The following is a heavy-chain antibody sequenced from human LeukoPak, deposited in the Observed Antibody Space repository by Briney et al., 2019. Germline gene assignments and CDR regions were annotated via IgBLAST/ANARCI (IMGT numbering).Heavy chain of an antibody. V-gene: IGHV3-30*04. CDR3: ARGSGYDSSGYYY. D-gene: IGHD3-22*01. J-gene: IGHJ4*02. CDR1: GFNLSSYA. Sequence: GGSLRLSCAASGFNLSSYAMHWVRQAPGKGLEWVAVISDDGSNKYYADSVKGRFTISRDNSKNTLYLQMNSLRAEDTAVYYCARGSGYDSSGYYYWGQGTLVTVSS. CDR2: ISDDGSNK.